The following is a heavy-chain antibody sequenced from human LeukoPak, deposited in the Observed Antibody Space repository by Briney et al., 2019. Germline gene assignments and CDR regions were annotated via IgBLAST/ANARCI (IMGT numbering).Heavy chain of an antibody. CDR1: GGTFSSYA. J-gene: IGHJ6*02. CDR2: IIPIFGTA. CDR3: ASPRTDDYYYYGMDV. D-gene: IGHD3-16*01. Sequence: GSSVKVSCKASGGTFSSYAISWVRQAPGQGLEWMGGIIPIFGTANYAQKFQGRVTITADESTSTAYMELSSLRSEDTAVYYCASPRTDDYYYYGMDVWDQGTTVTVSS. V-gene: IGHV1-69*01.